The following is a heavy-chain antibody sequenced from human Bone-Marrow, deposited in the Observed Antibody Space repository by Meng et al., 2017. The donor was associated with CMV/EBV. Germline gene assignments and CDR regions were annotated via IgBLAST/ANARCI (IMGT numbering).Heavy chain of an antibody. Sequence: GESLKISCAASGFTFNIYEMNWVRQAPEKGLEWVSVIYSGGTTYYADSVKGRFTVSRDTSKNTLYLQMNGLIDEDTAVYYCTRDTSWSSSYWGQGTLVTVSS. CDR3: TRDTSWSSSY. CDR1: GFTFNIYE. CDR2: IYSGGTT. J-gene: IGHJ4*02. D-gene: IGHD6-6*01. V-gene: IGHV3-66*02.